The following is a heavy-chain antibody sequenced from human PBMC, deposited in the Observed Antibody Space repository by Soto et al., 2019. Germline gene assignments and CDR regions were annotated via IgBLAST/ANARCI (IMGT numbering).Heavy chain of an antibody. CDR2: IYYSGST. D-gene: IGHD3-22*01. CDR3: ARDRVDYYDSSGYYYHYYNYGMDV. Sequence: QVQLQESGPGLVKPSQTLSLTCTVSGGSISSGGYYWSWIRQHPGKGLEWIGYIYYSGSTYYNPSLKSRVTISVDTSKNQFSLKLSSVTAADTAVYYCARDRVDYYDSSGYYYHYYNYGMDVWGQGTTVTVSS. J-gene: IGHJ6*02. CDR1: GGSISSGGYY. V-gene: IGHV4-31*03.